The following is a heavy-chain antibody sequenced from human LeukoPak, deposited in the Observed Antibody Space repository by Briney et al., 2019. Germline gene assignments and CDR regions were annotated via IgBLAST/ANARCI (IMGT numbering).Heavy chain of an antibody. Sequence: ASVKVSCKASGGTFSSYAISWVRQAPGQGLEWMGWINPNSGGTNYAQKFQGRVTMTRDTSISTAYMELSRLRSDDTAVYYCARVRVLRFLEWLPTNELEYYFDYWGQGTLVTVSS. CDR1: GGTFSSYA. CDR3: ARVRVLRFLEWLPTNELEYYFDY. D-gene: IGHD3-3*01. CDR2: INPNSGGT. V-gene: IGHV1-2*02. J-gene: IGHJ4*02.